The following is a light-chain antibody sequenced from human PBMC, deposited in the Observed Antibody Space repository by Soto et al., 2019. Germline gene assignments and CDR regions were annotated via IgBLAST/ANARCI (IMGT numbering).Light chain of an antibody. CDR3: AAWDDSLNGVV. CDR1: SSNIGSNT. V-gene: IGLV1-44*01. CDR2: SNN. J-gene: IGLJ2*01. Sequence: QAVLTQPPSAYGTPGQRVTISCSGSSSNIGSNTVNWYQQLPGTAPKLLIYSNNQRPSGVPDRFSGSKSGTSASLAISGLQSEDEADYYCAAWDDSLNGVVFGGGTKL.